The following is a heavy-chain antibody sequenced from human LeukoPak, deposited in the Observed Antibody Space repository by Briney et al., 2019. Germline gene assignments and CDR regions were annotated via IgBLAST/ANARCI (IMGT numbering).Heavy chain of an antibody. CDR1: GYTFTGYY. J-gene: IGHJ4*02. CDR3: ARDSSGYYYGIDY. D-gene: IGHD3-22*01. CDR2: INPNSGGT. Sequence: GASVKVSCKASGYTFTGYYMHWVRQAPGQGLEWMGWINPNSGGTNYAQKFQGRVTMTRDTSISTAYMELSRLRSDDTAVYYCARDSSGYYYGIDYWGQGTLVTVSS. V-gene: IGHV1-2*02.